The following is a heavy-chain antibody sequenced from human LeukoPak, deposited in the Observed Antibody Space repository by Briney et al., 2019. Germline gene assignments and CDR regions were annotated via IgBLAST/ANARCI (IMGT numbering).Heavy chain of an antibody. V-gene: IGHV3-23*01. Sequence: GGCLRLSFAASGFTFSSYAMGWVRQLQGKGLEWVSAISGSGGRTYYADSVTGRFTISRDNSKDTLYLQMNSLRAEDTAVYYCAKDTLPPPNRRELDAFDIWGQGTMVTVSS. CDR2: ISGSGGRT. CDR3: AKDTLPPPNRRELDAFDI. CDR1: GFTFSSYA. J-gene: IGHJ3*02. D-gene: IGHD1-26*01.